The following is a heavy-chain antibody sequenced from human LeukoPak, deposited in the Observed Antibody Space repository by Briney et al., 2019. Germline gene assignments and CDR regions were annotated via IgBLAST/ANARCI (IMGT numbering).Heavy chain of an antibody. CDR3: ARVGQGAATYYYYYGMDV. CDR2: ISSISSYI. V-gene: IGHV3-21*01. J-gene: IGHJ6*02. D-gene: IGHD2-15*01. CDR1: GFTFSSYS. Sequence: PGGSLRLSCAASGFTFSSYSMNWVRQAPGKGLEWVSSISSISSYIYYADSVKGRFTISRDNAKNSLYLQMNSLRAEDTAVYYCARVGQGAATYYYYYGMDVWGQGTTVTVSS.